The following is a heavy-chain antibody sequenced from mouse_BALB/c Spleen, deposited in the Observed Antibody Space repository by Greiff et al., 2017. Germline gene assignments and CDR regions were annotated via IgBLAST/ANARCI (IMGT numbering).Heavy chain of an antibody. D-gene: IGHD3-3*01. CDR1: GFNIKDYY. CDR3: ARGGRAWAMDY. Sequence: VQLQQSGAELVRSGASVKLSCTASGFNIKDYYMHWVKQRPEQGLEWIGWIDPENGDTEYAPKFQGKATMTADTSSNTAYLQLSSLTSEDTAVYYCARGGRAWAMDYWGQGTSVTVSS. CDR2: IDPENGDT. J-gene: IGHJ4*01. V-gene: IGHV14-4*02.